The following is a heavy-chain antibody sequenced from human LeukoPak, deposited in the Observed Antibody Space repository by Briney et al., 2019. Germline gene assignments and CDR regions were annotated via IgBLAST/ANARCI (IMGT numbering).Heavy chain of an antibody. CDR3: ARGDDYKSTLFDY. V-gene: IGHV4-59*01. J-gene: IGHJ4*02. D-gene: IGHD5-12*01. CDR2: ISSGGST. CDR1: GGSIGSYY. Sequence: SETLSLTCTVSGGSIGSYYWNWIRQPPGKELEWIGYISSGGSTNYNPSLKSRVTISIDTSKNQFSLKLTSATAADTAVYYCARGDDYKSTLFDYWGQGTLVTVSS.